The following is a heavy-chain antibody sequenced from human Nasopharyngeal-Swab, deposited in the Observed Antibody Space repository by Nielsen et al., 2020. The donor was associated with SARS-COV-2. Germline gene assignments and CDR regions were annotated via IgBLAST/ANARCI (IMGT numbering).Heavy chain of an antibody. CDR3: ARGIGTRLRFHRYYMDV. CDR2: INHSGST. Sequence: SETLSLTCTVSGGSISSGDYYWSWIRQPPGKGLEWIGEINHSGSTNYNPSLKSRVTISVDTSKNQFSLKLSSVTAADTAVYYCARGIGTRLRFHRYYMDVWGKGTTVTVSS. V-gene: IGHV4-39*07. CDR1: GGSISSGDYY. D-gene: IGHD3-3*01. J-gene: IGHJ6*03.